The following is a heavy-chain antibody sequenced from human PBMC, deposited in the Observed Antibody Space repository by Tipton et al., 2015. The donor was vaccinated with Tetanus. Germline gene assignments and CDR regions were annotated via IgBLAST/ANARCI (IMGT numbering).Heavy chain of an antibody. Sequence: RSLRLSCAASGFTFSNSGMHWVRQAPGKGLEWVAIISYDGNYQSYAESVKGRFTISRDNSKSTLFLQMNGLRAEDTAVYYCIYTLIWSSVDYVGQGFLFPLSS. D-gene: IGHD2-2*02. CDR3: IYTLIWSSVDY. V-gene: IGHV3-30*03. CDR2: ISYDGNYQ. J-gene: IGHJ4*02. CDR1: GFTFSNSG.